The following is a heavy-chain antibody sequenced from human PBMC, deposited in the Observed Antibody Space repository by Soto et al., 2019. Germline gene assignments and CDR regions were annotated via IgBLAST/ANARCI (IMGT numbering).Heavy chain of an antibody. J-gene: IGHJ5*02. V-gene: IGHV3-30*18. CDR2: ISYDGSSK. CDR1: GFTFSSYG. Sequence: GGSLRLSCAASGFTFSSYGMYWVRQAPGKWLEWVAVISYDGSSKYYADSVKGRLTISRDNSENTLYLQMNSLRAEDTAVYYCAKGSIVGATKDWFDPWGQGXLVTVYS. D-gene: IGHD1-26*01. CDR3: AKGSIVGATKDWFDP.